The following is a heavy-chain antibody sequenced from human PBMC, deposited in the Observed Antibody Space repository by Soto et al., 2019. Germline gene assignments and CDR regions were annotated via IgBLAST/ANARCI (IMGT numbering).Heavy chain of an antibody. CDR3: ARDLTGTTSLDWFDP. D-gene: IGHD1-7*01. V-gene: IGHV1-18*01. Sequence: ASVKVSCKASGYTFPSYGISWVRQAPGQGLEWMGWISAYNGNTNYAQKLQGRVTMTTDTSTSTAYMELRSLRSDDTAVYYCARDLTGTTSLDWFDPWGQGTLVTVSS. CDR1: GYTFPSYG. J-gene: IGHJ5*02. CDR2: ISAYNGNT.